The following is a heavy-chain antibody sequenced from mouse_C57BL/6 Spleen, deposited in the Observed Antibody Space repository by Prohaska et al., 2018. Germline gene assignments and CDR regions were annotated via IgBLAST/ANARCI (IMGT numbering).Heavy chain of an antibody. V-gene: IGHV14-3*01. CDR2: IDPANGNT. Sequence: EAQLQQSVAELVRPGASVKLSCTASGFNIKNTYMHWVKQRPEQGLEWIGRIDPANGNTKYAPKFQGKATTTADTSSNTAYLQLSSLTSEDTDIYYSASDYGSAWFAYWGQGTLVTVSA. D-gene: IGHD1-1*01. J-gene: IGHJ3*01. CDR1: GFNIKNTY. CDR3: ASDYGSAWFAY.